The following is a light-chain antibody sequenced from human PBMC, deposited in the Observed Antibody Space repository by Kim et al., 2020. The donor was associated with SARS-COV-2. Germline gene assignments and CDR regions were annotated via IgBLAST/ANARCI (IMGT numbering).Light chain of an antibody. J-gene: IGKJ1*01. CDR1: QTVTIS. V-gene: IGKV3-15*01. CDR3: QQYYNWPPWT. CDR2: GAS. Sequence: EIVMTQSPAILSVSPGESATLSCRASQTVTISLAWYQQKPGQAPRLLIYGASSRATGIPARFSGSGSGTDFTLTISSLQSEDFAVYYCQQYYNWPPWTFGQGTKVDIK.